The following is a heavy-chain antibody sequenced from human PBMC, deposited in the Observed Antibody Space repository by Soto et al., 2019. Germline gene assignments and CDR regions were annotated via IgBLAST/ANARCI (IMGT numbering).Heavy chain of an antibody. CDR2: ITSDSETK. CDR1: GFSFNIYP. J-gene: IGHJ4*02. V-gene: IGHV3-48*02. CDR3: GSPGDSSGWGIDY. D-gene: IGHD6-19*01. Sequence: GGSLRLSCAASGFSFNIYPMNWVRQAPGKGLEWTSYITSDSETKYYADSLKGRFTISRDNAKNSLYLQMNSLRDEDTAVYYCGSPGDSSGWGIDYWGQGTLVTVSS.